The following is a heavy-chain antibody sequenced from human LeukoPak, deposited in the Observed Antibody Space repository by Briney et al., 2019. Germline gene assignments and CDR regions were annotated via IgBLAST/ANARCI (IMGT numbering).Heavy chain of an antibody. CDR3: ARGGIAAAGDY. Sequence: SETLSLTCAVYGGSFSGYYWSWIRQPPGKGLEWIGEINHSGSTNYNPSLKSRVTISVDTSKNQFSPKLSSVTAADTAVYYCARGGIAAAGDYWGQGTLVTVSS. J-gene: IGHJ4*02. D-gene: IGHD6-13*01. CDR2: INHSGST. V-gene: IGHV4-34*01. CDR1: GGSFSGYY.